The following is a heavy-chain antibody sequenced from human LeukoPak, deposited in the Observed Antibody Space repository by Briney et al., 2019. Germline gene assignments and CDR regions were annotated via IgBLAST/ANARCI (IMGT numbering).Heavy chain of an antibody. CDR3: ARARRDEYYFDY. CDR2: IYYSGST. J-gene: IGHJ4*02. CDR1: GDSVSSGGYY. D-gene: IGHD2-21*02. V-gene: IGHV4-61*08. Sequence: SETLSLTCAVSGDSVSSGGYYWSWIRQPPGKGLEWIGYIYYSGSTNYNPSLKSRVTISVDTSKNQFSLKLNSVTAADTAVYYCARARRDEYYFDYWGQGTLVTVSS.